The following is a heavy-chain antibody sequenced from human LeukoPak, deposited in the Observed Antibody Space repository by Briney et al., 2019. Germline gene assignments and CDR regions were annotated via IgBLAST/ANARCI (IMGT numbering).Heavy chain of an antibody. CDR1: GYTLTELS. Sequence: ASVKVSCKVSGYTLTELSMHWVRQAPGKGLEWMGGFDPEDGETIYAQKFQGRVTMTEDTSTDTAYMELSSLRSEDMAVYYCATGQSRILWLLAFDIWGQGTMVTVSS. CDR2: FDPEDGET. CDR3: ATGQSRILWLLAFDI. V-gene: IGHV1-24*01. J-gene: IGHJ3*02. D-gene: IGHD3-10*01.